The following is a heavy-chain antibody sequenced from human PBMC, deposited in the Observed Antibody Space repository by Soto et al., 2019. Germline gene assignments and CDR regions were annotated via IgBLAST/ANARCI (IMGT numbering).Heavy chain of an antibody. J-gene: IGHJ6*04. CDR3: VRYSGRGRFFVDYYGMDV. Sequence: PSQTLSLTCAISGDSVSSNSAAWNWIRQSPSRGLEWLGRTYYRSKWYNDYAVSVKSRITINPDTSKNQFSLQLNSVTPEDTAVFYCVRYSGRGRFFVDYYGMDVWGKGTTVTVSS. D-gene: IGHD3-16*01. V-gene: IGHV6-1*01. CDR1: GDSVSSNSAA. CDR2: TYYRSKWYN.